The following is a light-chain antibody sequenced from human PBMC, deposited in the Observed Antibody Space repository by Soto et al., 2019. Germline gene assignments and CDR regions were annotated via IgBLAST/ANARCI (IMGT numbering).Light chain of an antibody. CDR1: QSVSGTY. J-gene: IGKJ3*01. Sequence: EIVLTQSPATLSLSPGERATLSCRASQSVSGTYLAWYRHKPGQAPRLLIYDASNRATGIPARFSGSGSGTDFTLTISSLQPEDVATYYCEKYDSVPFAFGPGTKVDIK. CDR2: DAS. CDR3: EKYDSVPFA. V-gene: IGKV3-11*01.